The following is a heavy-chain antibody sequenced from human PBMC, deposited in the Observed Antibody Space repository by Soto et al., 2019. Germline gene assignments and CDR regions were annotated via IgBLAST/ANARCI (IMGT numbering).Heavy chain of an antibody. J-gene: IGHJ4*02. CDR3: ARASATIAAAAIFDY. D-gene: IGHD6-13*01. CDR2: IYQSGST. Sequence: QVQLQESGPGLVKPSGTLSLTCAVSVGAISSSKWWSWVRQPPGKGLEWIGEIYQSGSTNYNPSLESRGRMSVDKSRNQFSLKLTSVSAADTAVYYCARASATIAAAAIFDYWGQGTLVTVSS. CDR1: VGAISSSKW. V-gene: IGHV4-4*02.